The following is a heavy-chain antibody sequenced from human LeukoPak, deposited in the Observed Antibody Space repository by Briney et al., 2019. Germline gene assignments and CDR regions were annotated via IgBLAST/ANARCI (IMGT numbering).Heavy chain of an antibody. CDR1: GFTLSSYS. CDR2: ISSSSSYI. V-gene: IGHV3-21*01. Sequence: GGSLRLSCAASGFTLSSYSMNWARQAPGKGLEWVSSISSSSSYIYYADSVRGRFTISRDNDKNSLCLQMNSLRAEDTAVYYRARDYGGYSYGFESDYWGQGTLVTVSS. CDR3: ARDYGGYSYGFESDY. J-gene: IGHJ4*02. D-gene: IGHD5-18*01.